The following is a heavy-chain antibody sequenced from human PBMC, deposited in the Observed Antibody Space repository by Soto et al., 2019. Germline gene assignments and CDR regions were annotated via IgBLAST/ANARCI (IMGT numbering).Heavy chain of an antibody. Sequence: EVQLVESGGGLVQPGGSLRLSCAASGFTVSSNYMSWVRQAPGKGLEWVSVIYSGGSTYYADSVKGRFTISRDNSKNTLYLQMNSLRAEDTAVYYCARDATWNGGAFDIWGQGTMVTVSS. CDR2: IYSGGST. J-gene: IGHJ3*02. CDR1: GFTVSSNY. D-gene: IGHD1-1*01. CDR3: ARDATWNGGAFDI. V-gene: IGHV3-66*01.